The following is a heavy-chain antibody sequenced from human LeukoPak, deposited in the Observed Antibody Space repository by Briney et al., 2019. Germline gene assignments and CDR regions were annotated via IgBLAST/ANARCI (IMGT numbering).Heavy chain of an antibody. CDR3: AKASPCSGDPYNWFDP. CDR2: IRYDGSDT. J-gene: IGHJ5*02. CDR1: GFSFGSYA. D-gene: IGHD2-15*01. Sequence: GGSLTLSCAASGFSFGSYAMHWVRQAPGKGLDWVAFIRYDGSDTYYADSVKGRFTVSRDNSKNTLYLQMNSVRAEETVVYYCAKASPCSGDPYNWFDPWGQGTLVTVSS. V-gene: IGHV3-30*02.